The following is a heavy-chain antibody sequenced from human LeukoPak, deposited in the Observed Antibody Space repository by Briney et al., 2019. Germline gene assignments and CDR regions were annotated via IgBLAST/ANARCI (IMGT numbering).Heavy chain of an antibody. CDR1: GFTVSSNY. CDR2: ISYDGSNK. V-gene: IGHV3-30*18. CDR3: AKDHLPGIVVADRDY. Sequence: GGSLRLSCAASGFTVSSNYMSWVRQAPGKGLEWGSVISYDGSNKYYADSVKGRFTISRDNSKNTLYLQINSLRAEDTAVYYCAKDHLPGIVVADRDYWGQGTLVTVSS. J-gene: IGHJ4*02. D-gene: IGHD6-19*01.